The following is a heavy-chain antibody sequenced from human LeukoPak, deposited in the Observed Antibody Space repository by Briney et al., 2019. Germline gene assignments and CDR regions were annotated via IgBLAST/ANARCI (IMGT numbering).Heavy chain of an antibody. J-gene: IGHJ4*02. Sequence: PGGSLRLSCAASGFTVSSNYMSWVRQAPGKGLECVSAIDRGVGSTYYADSVKGRFTISRDNSKNTLYLQMNNLRVDDTAVYYCAKKGQADDGGKPDWGQGTLVTVSS. V-gene: IGHV3-53*01. CDR1: GFTVSSNY. CDR3: AKKGQADDGGKPD. CDR2: IDRGVGST.